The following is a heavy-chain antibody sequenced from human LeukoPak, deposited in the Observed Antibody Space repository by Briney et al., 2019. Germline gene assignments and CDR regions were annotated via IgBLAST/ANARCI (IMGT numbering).Heavy chain of an antibody. Sequence: ASVKVSRKASGYIFIDYEINWVRQAPGQGLEWMGWMNPKSGDTGYEQKFQGRVTITRDSSISTVYMELSSLGSEDTALYYCARGRYMDVWGKGTMVTVSS. CDR2: MNPKSGDT. CDR3: ARGRYMDV. CDR1: GYIFIDYE. V-gene: IGHV1-8*02. J-gene: IGHJ6*03.